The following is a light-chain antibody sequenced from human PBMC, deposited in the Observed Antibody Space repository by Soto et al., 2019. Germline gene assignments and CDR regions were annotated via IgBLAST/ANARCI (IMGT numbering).Light chain of an antibody. V-gene: IGLV1-47*01. CDR2: RNV. Sequence: QSVLTQPPSASGTPGQRVTISCSGSSSNIGTKYVYWYQQVPGMAPNLLISRNVQRPSVVPDRFSGSKSCTSASLAISGLRYEDEGVYYCATWDGSLRGLVFGGGTKVTVL. CDR3: ATWDGSLRGLV. CDR1: SSNIGTKY. J-gene: IGLJ2*01.